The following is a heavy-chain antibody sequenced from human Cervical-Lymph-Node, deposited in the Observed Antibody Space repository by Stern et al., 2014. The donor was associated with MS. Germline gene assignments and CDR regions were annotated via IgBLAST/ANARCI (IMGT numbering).Heavy chain of an antibody. Sequence: QVQLQDSGPGLVKPSETLSLTCTVSGGAVSDYYWTWIRQRPGKGLEWIGYISDTGTTNYNHSLHSRGTLTLDTSQNPVSLRLSAVTAADTAVYYCARDPSTTASDWFFDLWGRGSLVTVSS. CDR1: GGAVSDYY. D-gene: IGHD2-21*02. CDR3: ARDPSTTASDWFFDL. CDR2: ISDTGTT. J-gene: IGHJ2*01. V-gene: IGHV4-59*02.